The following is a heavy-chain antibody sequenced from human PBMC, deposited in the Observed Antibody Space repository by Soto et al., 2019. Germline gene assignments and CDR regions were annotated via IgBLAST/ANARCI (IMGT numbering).Heavy chain of an antibody. V-gene: IGHV1-24*01. Sequence: QVQLIQSGAEVKKAGASVKVSCKVSENSLTGLPMHWVRQAPGKGLEWMGSLDLEEGERIVAQRFQGRVTMSEDTSTDTAYMELSSLKSEDTAVYYCAAGVTTFDYWGQGTLVTVSS. CDR1: ENSLTGLP. D-gene: IGHD4-17*01. CDR3: AAGVTTFDY. J-gene: IGHJ4*02. CDR2: LDLEEGER.